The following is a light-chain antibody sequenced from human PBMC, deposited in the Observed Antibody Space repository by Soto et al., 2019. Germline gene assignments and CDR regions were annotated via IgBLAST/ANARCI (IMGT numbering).Light chain of an antibody. CDR2: KAS. Sequence: DIQMTQSPSTLSASVGDRVTITCRASQSISSWLAWYQQKPGKAPKLLIYKASSLESGVPSRFSGSGSWTEFTLTISSLQPDDFATYYCQQYNSYWYTFGQGTKLEIK. V-gene: IGKV1-5*03. J-gene: IGKJ2*01. CDR3: QQYNSYWYT. CDR1: QSISSW.